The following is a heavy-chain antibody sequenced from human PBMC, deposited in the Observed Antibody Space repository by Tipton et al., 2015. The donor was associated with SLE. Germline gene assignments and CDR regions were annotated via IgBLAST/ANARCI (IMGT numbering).Heavy chain of an antibody. Sequence: QSGAEVKKPGASVKVSCKASGYTFTSYYMHWVRQAPGQGLEWMGIINPSGGSTSYAQKFQGRVTMTRDTSTSTVYMELSSLRSEDAAVYYCAREVEAEGSFDYWGQGTLVTVSS. D-gene: IGHD2-15*01. CDR1: GYTFTSYY. V-gene: IGHV1-46*01. CDR3: AREVEAEGSFDY. J-gene: IGHJ4*02. CDR2: INPSGGST.